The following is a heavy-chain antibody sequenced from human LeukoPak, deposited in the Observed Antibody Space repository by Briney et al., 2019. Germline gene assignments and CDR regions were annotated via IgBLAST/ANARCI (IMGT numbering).Heavy chain of an antibody. CDR1: GGSISSYY. CDR2: IYYSGST. Sequence: SETLSPSCTVSGGSISSYYWSWIRQPPGKGLEWIGYIYYSGSTNYNPSLKSRVTISVDTSKNQFSLKLSSVTAADTAVYYCARARYSSSWACYYWGQGTLVTVSS. D-gene: IGHD6-13*01. CDR3: ARARYSSSWACYY. J-gene: IGHJ4*02. V-gene: IGHV4-59*01.